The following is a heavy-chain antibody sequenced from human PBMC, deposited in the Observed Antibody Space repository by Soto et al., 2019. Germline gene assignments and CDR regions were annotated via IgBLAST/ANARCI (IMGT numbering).Heavy chain of an antibody. D-gene: IGHD3-10*01. CDR2: MSFDGSNK. CDR1: GFTFRSYG. CDR3: AKEFGWEIPPRHPCYNSGMDV. V-gene: IGHV3-30*18. Sequence: QVQLVESGGGVVQPGRSLRLSCAASGFTFRSYGMHWVRQAPGKGLEWVALMSFDGSNKYYADSVRGRFTISSDNGKITPYLQMDSLSPADTAVYYSAKEFGWEIPPRHPCYNSGMDVWGQGTEVTVSS. J-gene: IGHJ6*02.